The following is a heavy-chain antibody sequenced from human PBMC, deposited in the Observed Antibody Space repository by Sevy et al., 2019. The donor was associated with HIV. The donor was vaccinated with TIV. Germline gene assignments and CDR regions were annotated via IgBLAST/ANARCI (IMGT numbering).Heavy chain of an antibody. V-gene: IGHV3-49*03. CDR2: IRSKAYGGTT. J-gene: IGHJ5*02. Sequence: GGSLRLSCTASGFTFGDYAMSWFRQAPGKGLEWVGFIRSKAYGGTTEYAAAVKGRLPISRDDSKSIAYLQMNSLKTDDTAVYYCTRGGDIVVVVAASNWFDPWGQGTLVTVSS. CDR3: TRGGDIVVVVAASNWFDP. D-gene: IGHD2-15*01. CDR1: GFTFGDYA.